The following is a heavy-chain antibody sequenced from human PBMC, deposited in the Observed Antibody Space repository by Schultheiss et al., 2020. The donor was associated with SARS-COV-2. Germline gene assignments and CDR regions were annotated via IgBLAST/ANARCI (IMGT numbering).Heavy chain of an antibody. J-gene: IGHJ4*02. CDR1: GFTFSNGW. CDR3: TTESMGVSTGF. CDR2: IKRKTDGGTT. Sequence: GGSLRLSCAASGFTFSNGWMNWVRQAPGKGLEWVGRIKRKTDGGTTDYAAPVKGRFTISRDDSKYTLYLQMNSLKTEDTAVYYCTTESMGVSTGFWGQGTLVTVSS. D-gene: IGHD2-8*01. V-gene: IGHV3-15*07.